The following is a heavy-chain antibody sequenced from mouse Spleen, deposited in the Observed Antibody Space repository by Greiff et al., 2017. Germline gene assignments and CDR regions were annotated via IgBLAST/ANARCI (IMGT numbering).Heavy chain of an antibody. J-gene: IGHJ3*01. CDR3: ARHNWDGFAY. D-gene: IGHD4-1*01. CDR2: ISGGGGNT. V-gene: IGHV5-9*01. Sequence: EVQVVESGGGLVKPGGSLKLSCAASGFTFSSYTMSWVRQTPEKRLEWVATISGGGGNTYYPDSVKGRFTISRDNAKNTLYLQMSSLRSEDTALYYCARHNWDGFAYWGQGTLVTVSA. CDR1: GFTFSSYT.